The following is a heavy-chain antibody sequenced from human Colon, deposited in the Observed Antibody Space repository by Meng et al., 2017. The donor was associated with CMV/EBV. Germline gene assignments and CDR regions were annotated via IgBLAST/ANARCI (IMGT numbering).Heavy chain of an antibody. CDR2: IYPGGST. D-gene: IGHD7-27*01. CDR3: ARDPRNWGLTP. CDR1: GFTVSTNY. V-gene: IGHV3-66*01. Sequence: GESLKISCAASGFTVSTNYMSWVRQAPGKGLEWVSVIYPGGSTYYADSVKGRFTMSRDDSKNTMSLQLNSLRVEDTAVYYCARDPRNWGLTPWGQGTLVTVSS. J-gene: IGHJ5*02.